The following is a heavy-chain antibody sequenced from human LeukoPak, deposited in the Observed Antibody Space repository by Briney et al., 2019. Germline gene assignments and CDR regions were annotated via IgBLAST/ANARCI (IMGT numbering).Heavy chain of an antibody. CDR1: GFTFSNAW. CDR2: IKSKTDGGTT. Sequence: PGGSLRLSCAASGFTFSNAWMSLVRQAPGKGLEWVGRIKSKTDGGTTDYAAPVEGRFTISRDDSKNTLYLQMNSLKTEDTAVYYCTTVVVLMVYAIDYWGQGTLVTVSS. CDR3: TTVVVLMVYAIDY. D-gene: IGHD2-8*01. V-gene: IGHV3-15*01. J-gene: IGHJ4*02.